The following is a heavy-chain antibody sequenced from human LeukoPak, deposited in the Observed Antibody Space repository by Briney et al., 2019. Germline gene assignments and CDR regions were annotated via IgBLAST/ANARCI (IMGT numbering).Heavy chain of an antibody. CDR3: ARVSCIAAAGTTDY. V-gene: IGHV3-11*06. CDR2: ISSSSTDT. Sequence: PGGSLRLSCAASGFTFSDYYMSWIRQAPGKGLEWVSYISSSSTDTNYADSVEGRFTISRDNAKNSLYLQMNSLRAEDTAVYYCARVSCIAAAGTTDYWAQGTLVTVSS. J-gene: IGHJ4*02. D-gene: IGHD6-13*01. CDR1: GFTFSDYY.